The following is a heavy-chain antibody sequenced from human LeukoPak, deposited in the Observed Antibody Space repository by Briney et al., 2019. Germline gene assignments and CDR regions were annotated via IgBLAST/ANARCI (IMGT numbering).Heavy chain of an antibody. Sequence: GGSLRLSCAASGFTFDDYAMHWVRQAPGKGLEWVSGISWNSGSIGYADSVKGRFTISRDNAKNSLYLQMNSLRAEDTALYYCAKAYGSGSYSPFYFDYWGQGTLVTVSS. J-gene: IGHJ4*02. D-gene: IGHD3-10*01. CDR3: AKAYGSGSYSPFYFDY. V-gene: IGHV3-9*01. CDR1: GFTFDDYA. CDR2: ISWNSGSI.